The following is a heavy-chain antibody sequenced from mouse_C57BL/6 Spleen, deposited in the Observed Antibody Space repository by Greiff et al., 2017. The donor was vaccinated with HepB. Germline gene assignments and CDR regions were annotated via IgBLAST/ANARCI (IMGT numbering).Heavy chain of an antibody. CDR2: INPGSGGT. Sequence: QVQLQQSGAELVRPGTSVKVSCKASGYAFTNYLIEWVKQRPGQGLEWIGVINPGSGGTNYNEKFKGKATLTADKSSSTAYMQLSSLTSEDSAVYFCARDYGSRRAYWGQGTLVTVSA. J-gene: IGHJ3*01. CDR3: ARDYGSRRAY. CDR1: GYAFTNYL. D-gene: IGHD1-1*01. V-gene: IGHV1-54*01.